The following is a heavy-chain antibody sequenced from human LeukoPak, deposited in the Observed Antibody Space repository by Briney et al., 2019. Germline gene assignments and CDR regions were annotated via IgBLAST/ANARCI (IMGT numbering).Heavy chain of an antibody. V-gene: IGHV1-24*01. Sequence: ASVKVSCKVSGYTLTELSMHWVRQAPGKGLEWMGGFDPEDGETIYAQKFQGRVTMTEDTSTDTAYMELSSLRSEDTAVYYCATGGFSRYAFDIWGQGTMVTVSS. D-gene: IGHD6-25*01. CDR2: FDPEDGET. CDR3: ATGGFSRYAFDI. CDR1: GYTLTELS. J-gene: IGHJ3*02.